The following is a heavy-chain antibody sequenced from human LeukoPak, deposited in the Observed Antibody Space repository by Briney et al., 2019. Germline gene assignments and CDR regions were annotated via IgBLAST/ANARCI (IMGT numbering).Heavy chain of an antibody. V-gene: IGHV1-46*01. CDR2: ISPSGGST. Sequence: ASVKVSCKASGYTFTSYYMHWVRQAPGQGLEWMGIISPSGGSTSYAQKFQGRVTMTRDMSTSTVYMELSSLRSEDTAVYYCARERNYDFWSGYYFYYYYMDVWGKGTTVTVSS. J-gene: IGHJ6*03. D-gene: IGHD3-3*01. CDR3: ARERNYDFWSGYYFYYYYMDV. CDR1: GYTFTSYY.